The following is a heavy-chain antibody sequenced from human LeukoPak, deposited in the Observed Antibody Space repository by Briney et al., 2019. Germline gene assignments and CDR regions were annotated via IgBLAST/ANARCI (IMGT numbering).Heavy chain of an antibody. CDR1: GFTFSSYA. CDR2: ISGSGGST. J-gene: IGHJ4*02. D-gene: IGHD3-3*01. CDR3: AKAAYTIFGVVITYDY. V-gene: IGHV3-23*01. Sequence: GGSLRLSXAASGFTFSSYAMSWVRQAPGKGLEWLSAISGSGGSTYYADSVKGRFTISRDNSKNTLYLQMNSLRAEDTAVYYCAKAAYTIFGVVITYDYWGQGTLVTVSS.